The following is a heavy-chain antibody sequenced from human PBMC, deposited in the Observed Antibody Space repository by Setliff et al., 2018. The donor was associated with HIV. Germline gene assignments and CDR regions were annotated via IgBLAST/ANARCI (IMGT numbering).Heavy chain of an antibody. V-gene: IGHV1-18*01. Sequence: GASVKVSCKASNYTFTSFGISWVRQAPGQGLEWVGSISASSVNTNYTQGRVTMTTDISTSTAYMELRSLRSADSAVYYCARVPVSNYYYYMDVWGKGTTVTVSS. CDR3: ARVPVSNYYYYMDV. CDR1: NYTFTSFG. J-gene: IGHJ6*03. CDR2: ISASSVNT.